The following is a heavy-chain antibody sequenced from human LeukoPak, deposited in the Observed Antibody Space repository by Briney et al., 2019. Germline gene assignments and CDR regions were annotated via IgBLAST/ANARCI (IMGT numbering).Heavy chain of an antibody. Sequence: QAGGSLRLSCGASGFTFDDYWMSWVRQAPGQGLEWVANINQDGSEKYYLDSAKGRFSISRDNARNSLYLQVNSLRAEDTAVYYCARDNSVGDNAWWFDPWGQGTLVTVSS. V-gene: IGHV3-7*01. D-gene: IGHD1-26*01. CDR2: INQDGSEK. J-gene: IGHJ5*02. CDR1: GFTFDDYW. CDR3: ARDNSVGDNAWWFDP.